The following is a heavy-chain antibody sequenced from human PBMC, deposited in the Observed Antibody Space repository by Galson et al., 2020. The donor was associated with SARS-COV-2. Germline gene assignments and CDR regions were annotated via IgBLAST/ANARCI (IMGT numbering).Heavy chain of an antibody. J-gene: IGHJ6*03. CDR1: GFSFNNFA. Sequence: GGSLRLSCTASGFSFNNFAMSWVRQAPGKGLEWVSVISGSGGTTLYIDSVKGRFTMSRDNSKNTVYLQMNSLSAEDTAVYFCAKDGAGSGAWGYYYYMDVWGGGTTVSVSS. V-gene: IGHV3-23*01. D-gene: IGHD3-10*01. CDR3: AKDGAGSGAWGYYYYMDV. CDR2: ISGSGGTT.